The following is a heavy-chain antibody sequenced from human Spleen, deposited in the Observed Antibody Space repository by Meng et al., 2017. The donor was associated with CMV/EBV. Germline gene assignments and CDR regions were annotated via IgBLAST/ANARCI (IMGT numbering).Heavy chain of an antibody. D-gene: IGHD5-24*01. CDR2: IRYDGSNK. Sequence: GGSLRLSCVASGFTFSSYWMSWVRQAPGKGLEWVAFIRYDGSNKYYADSVKGRFTISRDNSKNTLYLQMNSLRAEDTAVYYCAKDYRDGYNNDWYYFDYWGQGTLVTVSS. V-gene: IGHV3-30*02. CDR3: AKDYRDGYNNDWYYFDY. CDR1: GFTFSSYW. J-gene: IGHJ4*02.